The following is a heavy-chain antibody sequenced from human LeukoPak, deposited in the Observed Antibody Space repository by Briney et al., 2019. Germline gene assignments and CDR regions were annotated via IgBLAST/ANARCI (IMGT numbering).Heavy chain of an antibody. J-gene: IGHJ4*02. CDR3: AKAEGVYYDILTGYSYYFDY. CDR2: ISGSGGST. Sequence: GGSLRLSCAASGFTISSYAMSWVRQAPGKGLEWVSAISGSGGSTYCADSVKGRFTISRDNSKNTLYLQMNSLRAEDTAVYYCAKAEGVYYDILTGYSYYFDYWGQGTLVTVSS. CDR1: GFTISSYA. D-gene: IGHD3-9*01. V-gene: IGHV3-23*01.